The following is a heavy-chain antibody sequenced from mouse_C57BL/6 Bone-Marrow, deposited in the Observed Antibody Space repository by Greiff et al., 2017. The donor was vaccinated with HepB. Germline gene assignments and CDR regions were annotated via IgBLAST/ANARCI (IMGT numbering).Heavy chain of an antibody. CDR1: GYKFTDYY. CDR2: INPYNGGT. D-gene: IGHD1-1*01. CDR3: ARGYYGSSWYFDV. J-gene: IGHJ1*03. Sequence: VQLQQSGPVLVKPGASVKMSCKASGYKFTDYYMNWVKQSHGKSLEWIGVINPYNGGTSYNQKFKGKATLTVDKSSSTAYMELNSLTSEDSAVYYCARGYYGSSWYFDVWGTGTTVTVSS. V-gene: IGHV1-19*01.